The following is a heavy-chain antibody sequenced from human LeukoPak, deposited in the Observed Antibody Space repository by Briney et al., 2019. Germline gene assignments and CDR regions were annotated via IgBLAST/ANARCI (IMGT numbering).Heavy chain of an antibody. V-gene: IGHV1-69*06. CDR2: IIPIFGTA. Sequence: SVKVSCKASGGTFISYAISWVRHAPGQGLEWMGGIIPIFGTANYAQKFQGRVTITAEKSTSTAYMELSSLRSEDTAVYYCARWAPEQQLVLGAFDMWGQGTMVTVSS. CDR3: ARWAPEQQLVLGAFDM. CDR1: GGTFISYA. D-gene: IGHD6-13*01. J-gene: IGHJ3*02.